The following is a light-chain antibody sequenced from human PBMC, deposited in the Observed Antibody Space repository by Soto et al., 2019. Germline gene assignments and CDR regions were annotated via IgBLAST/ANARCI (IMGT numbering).Light chain of an antibody. CDR3: QRYISDAIN. J-gene: IGKJ3*01. CDR2: AAS. Sequence: DIQMTQSPSSLSASVGDRVTITCRATQGMSQYLAWYQQKPGKVPKLLIYAASTLQSGVPSRFSGSGSGTDFTLTISSLPPEDVATSYCQRYISDAINFGLGTNVHL. V-gene: IGKV1-27*01. CDR1: QGMSQY.